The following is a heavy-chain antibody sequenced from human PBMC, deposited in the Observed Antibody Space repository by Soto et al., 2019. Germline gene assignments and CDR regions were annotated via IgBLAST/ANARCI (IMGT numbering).Heavy chain of an antibody. J-gene: IGHJ4*02. V-gene: IGHV3-21*01. CDR2: ISSSSSYI. Sequence: SCAASGFTFSSYSMNWVRQAPGKGLEWVSSISSSSSYIYYADSVKGRFTISRDNAKNSLYLQMNSLRAEDTAVYYCVTQEVYYDILTGRGGYYFDYWGQGTLVTVSS. CDR1: GFTFSSYS. CDR3: VTQEVYYDILTGRGGYYFDY. D-gene: IGHD3-9*01.